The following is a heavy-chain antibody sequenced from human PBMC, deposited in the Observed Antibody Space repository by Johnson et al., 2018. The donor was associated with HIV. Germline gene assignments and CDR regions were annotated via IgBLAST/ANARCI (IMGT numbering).Heavy chain of an antibody. J-gene: IGHJ3*02. CDR3: ARGEDYGGNFGALNI. D-gene: IGHD4-23*01. Sequence: VQLVESGGGSVQPGRSLRLSCAASGFTFDEYAMHWVRQAPGKGLEWVSAISGSGHSTYYADSVKGRFTISRDSSKNTLYLQMNSLRDEDTAVYYCARGEDYGGNFGALNIWGQGTMVTVSS. V-gene: IGHV3-23*04. CDR1: GFTFDEYA. CDR2: ISGSGHST.